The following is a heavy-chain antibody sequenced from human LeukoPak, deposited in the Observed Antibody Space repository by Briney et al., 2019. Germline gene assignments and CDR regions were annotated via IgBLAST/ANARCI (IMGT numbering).Heavy chain of an antibody. Sequence: SVKVSCKASGGTFNTYAINWVRQAPGQGLEWMGGIIPIFGTAKYAQKFQGRITITADESTSTAYMELSSLRSEDTAVYYCAREGVGVVVVAATGWFDPWGQGTLVTVSS. D-gene: IGHD2-15*01. CDR1: GGTFNTYA. V-gene: IGHV1-69*13. J-gene: IGHJ5*02. CDR2: IIPIFGTA. CDR3: AREGVGVVVVAATGWFDP.